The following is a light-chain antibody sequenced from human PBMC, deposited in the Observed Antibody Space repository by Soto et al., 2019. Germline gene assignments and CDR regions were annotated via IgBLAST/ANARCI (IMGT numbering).Light chain of an antibody. CDR1: QSVSSN. V-gene: IGKV3D-15*01. CDR2: GAN. Sequence: EIVMTQSPATLSVSPGERATLSCRASQSVSSNLAWYQQKPGQAPRLLIYGANIRAIGIADRFRGSGSGTDFTLTISRLEPEDFVVYYCQQYHSLPRTFGQGTKVEIK. J-gene: IGKJ1*01. CDR3: QQYHSLPRT.